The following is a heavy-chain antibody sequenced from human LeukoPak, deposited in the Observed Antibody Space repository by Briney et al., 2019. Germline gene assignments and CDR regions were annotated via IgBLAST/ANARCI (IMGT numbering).Heavy chain of an antibody. CDR1: GYTFTGYY. J-gene: IGHJ6*02. D-gene: IGHD3-10*01. V-gene: IGHV1-2*02. CDR3: ARMHPYTRLLWFGEDGMDV. Sequence: ASVKVSCKASGYTFTGYYMHWVRQAPGQGLEWMGWINPNSGGTNYAQKFQGRVTMTRDTSISTAYMELRRLRSDDTAVYYCARMHPYTRLLWFGEDGMDVWGQGTTVTVSS. CDR2: INPNSGGT.